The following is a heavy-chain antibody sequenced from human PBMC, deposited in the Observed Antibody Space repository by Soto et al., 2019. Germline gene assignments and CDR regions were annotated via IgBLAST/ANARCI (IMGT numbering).Heavy chain of an antibody. D-gene: IGHD3-22*01. Sequence: EVHLVESGGGLVQPEGSLRLSCAASGFNFSGYEMNWVRQAPGKGLEWISYISSSGNTIYYADSVKGRFTISRDNAKNSLYLQMNSLRAEDTAVYYCARGVYDSNGYSYPWGQGTLVTVSS. V-gene: IGHV3-48*03. CDR1: GFNFSGYE. CDR3: ARGVYDSNGYSYP. J-gene: IGHJ5*02. CDR2: ISSSGNTI.